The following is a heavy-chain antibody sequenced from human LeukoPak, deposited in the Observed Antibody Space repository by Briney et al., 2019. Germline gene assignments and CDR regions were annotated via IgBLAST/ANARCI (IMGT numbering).Heavy chain of an antibody. V-gene: IGHV4-59*05. CDR3: ARTSRRLLIDP. Sequence: PSETLSLTCTVSGGSISSYYWSWIRQPPGKGLEWIGSIYYSGSTYYNPSLKSRVTISVDTSKNQFSLKLSSVTAADTAVYYCARTSRRLLIDPWGQGTLVTVSS. CDR1: GGSISSYY. CDR2: IYYSGST. D-gene: IGHD6-25*01. J-gene: IGHJ5*02.